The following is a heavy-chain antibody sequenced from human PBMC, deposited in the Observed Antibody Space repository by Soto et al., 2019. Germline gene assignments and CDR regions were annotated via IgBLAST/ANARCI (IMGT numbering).Heavy chain of an antibody. Sequence: ASVKVSCKASGGTFSSYAISWVRQAPGQGLEWVGGIIPIFGTANYAQKFQGRVTITADESTSTAYMELSSLRSEDTAVYYCASKVYCGGDLCSFDIWGRGTMVTVSS. J-gene: IGHJ3*02. CDR2: IIPIFGTA. CDR3: ASKVYCGGDLCSFDI. CDR1: GGTFSSYA. V-gene: IGHV1-69*13. D-gene: IGHD2-21*02.